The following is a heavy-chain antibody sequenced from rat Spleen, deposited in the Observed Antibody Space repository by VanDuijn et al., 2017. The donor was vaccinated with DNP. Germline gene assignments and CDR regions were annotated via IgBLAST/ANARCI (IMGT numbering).Heavy chain of an antibody. Sequence: EVQLQESGPGLVRPSQSLSLTCSVTGYSITSHYWGWIRKFPGNKMEWIGHISYSGGTSYNPSLKSRISITRDTSKNQLFLQVNSVTTEDTATYYCARWPGYNPPYAMDAWGQGTSVTVSA. D-gene: IGHD1-4*01. J-gene: IGHJ4*01. CDR3: ARWPGYNPPYAMDA. CDR2: ISYSGGT. CDR1: GYSITSHY. V-gene: IGHV3-1*01.